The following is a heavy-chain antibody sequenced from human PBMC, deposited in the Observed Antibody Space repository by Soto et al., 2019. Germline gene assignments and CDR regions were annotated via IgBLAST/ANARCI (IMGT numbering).Heavy chain of an antibody. J-gene: IGHJ4*02. CDR2: VYYSGST. Sequence: SETLSLTCTASGGSTSSYYWSWIRQPPGEGPEWIAYVYYSGSTNYNPSLESRVTISVDTSKNQFSLKLSSVTAADTAVYYCARAPSIVAIFGRYYFDYWGQGTLGTVS. CDR3: ARAPSIVAIFGRYYFDY. CDR1: GGSTSSYY. V-gene: IGHV4-59*01. D-gene: IGHD3-3*01.